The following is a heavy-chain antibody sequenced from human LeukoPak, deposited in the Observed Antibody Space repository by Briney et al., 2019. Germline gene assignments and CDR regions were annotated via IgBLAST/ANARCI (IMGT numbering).Heavy chain of an antibody. CDR3: ARLAPYCRRTSCYRDWFDP. Sequence: PGASLQISGKGAGYIFTSYWIGWGRQLGGKGLEGMGIIYPGDSDTRYSPSFQGQVTISADKSISPAYLQWSSLKASDTAMYYCARLAPYCRRTSCYRDWFDPWGPGTLVTVSS. CDR1: GYIFTSYW. J-gene: IGHJ5*02. CDR2: IYPGDSDT. V-gene: IGHV5-51*01. D-gene: IGHD2-2*01.